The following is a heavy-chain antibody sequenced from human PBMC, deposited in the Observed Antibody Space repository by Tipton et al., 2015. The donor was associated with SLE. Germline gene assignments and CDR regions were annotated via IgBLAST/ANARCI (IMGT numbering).Heavy chain of an antibody. CDR2: IYYSGST. Sequence: TLSLTCTVSGGSISSSSYYWGWIRQPPGKGLEWIGSIYYSGSTYYNLSLKSRVTISVDTSKNQFSLKLRSVTAADTAVYYCARRRADTAMAFDYWGQGTLVTVSS. CDR3: ARRRADTAMAFDY. J-gene: IGHJ4*02. CDR1: GGSISSSSYY. V-gene: IGHV4-39*01. D-gene: IGHD5-18*01.